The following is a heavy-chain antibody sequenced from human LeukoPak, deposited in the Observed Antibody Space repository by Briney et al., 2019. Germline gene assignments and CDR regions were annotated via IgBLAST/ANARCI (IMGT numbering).Heavy chain of an antibody. J-gene: IGHJ4*02. V-gene: IGHV3-53*01. Sequence: PGGSLRLSCAASGFTVSSNYMSWVRQAPGKGLEWVSVIYSGGSTYYADSVKGRFTISRDNAKNSLFLQMNSLRAEDTAVYYCARVSQWLVPYWGQGTLVTVSS. CDR3: ARVSQWLVPY. CDR1: GFTVSSNY. CDR2: IYSGGST. D-gene: IGHD6-19*01.